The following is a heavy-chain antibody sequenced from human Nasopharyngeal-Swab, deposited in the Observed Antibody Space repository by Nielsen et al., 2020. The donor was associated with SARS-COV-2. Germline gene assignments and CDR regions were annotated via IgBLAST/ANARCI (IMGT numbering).Heavy chain of an antibody. D-gene: IGHD3-3*01. Sequence: WVQQAPGQRLEWMGWINAGNGNTKYSQKFQGRVTITRDTSASTAYMELSSLRSEDTAVYYCVRGSGYYTYYYMDVWGKGTTVTVSS. CDR3: VRGSGYYTYYYMDV. V-gene: IGHV1-3*01. CDR2: INAGNGNT. J-gene: IGHJ6*03.